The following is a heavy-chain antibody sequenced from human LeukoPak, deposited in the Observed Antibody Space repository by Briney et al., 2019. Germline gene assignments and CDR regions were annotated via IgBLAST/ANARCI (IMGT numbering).Heavy chain of an antibody. D-gene: IGHD3-22*01. CDR3: AGGPPVGYYDRRCHFDY. Sequence: SVKVSCKASGGTFSSYAISWVRQAPGQGLEWMGGIIPIFGTANYAQKFQGRVTITADESTSTAYMELSSLRSEDTAVYYCAGGPPVGYYDRRCHFDYWGQGTLVTVSS. J-gene: IGHJ4*02. CDR1: GGTFSSYA. V-gene: IGHV1-69*13. CDR2: IIPIFGTA.